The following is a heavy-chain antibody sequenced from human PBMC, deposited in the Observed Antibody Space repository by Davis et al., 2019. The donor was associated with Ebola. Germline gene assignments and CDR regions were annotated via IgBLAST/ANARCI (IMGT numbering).Heavy chain of an antibody. D-gene: IGHD3-16*01. CDR2: ISGSGGST. CDR1: GFTFSSYS. CDR3: ARFGGGIDY. Sequence: PGGSLRLSCAASGFTFSSYSMNWVRQAPGKGLEWVSAISGSGGSTYYADSVKGRFTISRDNSKNTLYLQMNSLRAEDTAVYYCARFGGGIDYWGQGTLVTVSS. V-gene: IGHV3-23*01. J-gene: IGHJ4*02.